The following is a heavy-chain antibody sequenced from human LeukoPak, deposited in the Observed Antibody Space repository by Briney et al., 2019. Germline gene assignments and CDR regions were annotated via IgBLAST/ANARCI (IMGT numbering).Heavy chain of an antibody. CDR3: ARGRGGDGYNWLCYFDY. J-gene: IGHJ4*02. Sequence: GGSLRLSCAASGFTFSSYSMSWVRQAPGKGLEWVSGITVTGDTYYADSLKGRFTISRDNSRNTLYLQMNSLRSEDTAVYYCARGRGGDGYNWLCYFDYWGQGTLVTVSS. CDR1: GFTFSSYS. CDR2: ITVTGDT. V-gene: IGHV3-23*01. D-gene: IGHD5-24*01.